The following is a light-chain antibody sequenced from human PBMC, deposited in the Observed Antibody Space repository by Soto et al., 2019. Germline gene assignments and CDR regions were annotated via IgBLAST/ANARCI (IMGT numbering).Light chain of an antibody. CDR1: QSINSY. J-gene: IGKJ1*01. V-gene: IGKV1-39*01. CDR2: AAS. Sequence: DIQMTQSPSSLSASVGDRATITCRASQSINSYLNLYQQKPGKAPKLLIYAASSLQSGVPSRFSGSGSGTDFTLTISSLQPEDFATYYCQQSYSTPRTFGQGTKVEIK. CDR3: QQSYSTPRT.